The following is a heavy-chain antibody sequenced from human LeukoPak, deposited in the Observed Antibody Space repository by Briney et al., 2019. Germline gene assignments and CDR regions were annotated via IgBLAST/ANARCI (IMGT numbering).Heavy chain of an antibody. J-gene: IGHJ4*02. CDR1: GFAFSSYA. Sequence: GGSLRLSCAASGFAFSSYAMHWVRQAPGKGLEWVAVISYDGSNKYYADSVKGRFTISRDNAKNSLYLQMNSLRAEDTAVYYCARYRYLVGEFYFDYWGQGTLVTVSS. CDR2: ISYDGSNK. CDR3: ARYRYLVGEFYFDY. V-gene: IGHV3-30-3*01. D-gene: IGHD3-10*01.